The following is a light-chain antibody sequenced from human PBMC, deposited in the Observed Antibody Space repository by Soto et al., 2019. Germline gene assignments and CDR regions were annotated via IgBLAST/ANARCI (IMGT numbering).Light chain of an antibody. Sequence: QSVLTQSPSASASLGASVKLTCTLGSGHSNYAIAWHQQQPEKGPRFLMKLNSDGSHSKGDGIPDRFSGSSSGAERYLTISTLQSEDEADYYCQTWVTGIHIFCGGTKLTVL. CDR1: SGHSNYA. CDR2: LNSDGSH. V-gene: IGLV4-69*01. J-gene: IGLJ2*01. CDR3: QTWVTGIHI.